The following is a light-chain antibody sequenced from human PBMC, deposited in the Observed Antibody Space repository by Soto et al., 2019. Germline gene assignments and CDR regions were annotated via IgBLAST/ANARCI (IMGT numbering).Light chain of an antibody. CDR3: YQYNNWPPFT. V-gene: IGKV3-15*01. CDR1: KSVSSK. J-gene: IGKJ5*01. CDR2: GAS. Sequence: IVMTQSPATLSVSXGERATLYCRGSKSVSSKLALYHQKPGKAXRLLIXGASTRATGILARLSGSGSGREFTLNISSLQSEEFAVYYCYQYNNWPPFTFGQGTRLEIK.